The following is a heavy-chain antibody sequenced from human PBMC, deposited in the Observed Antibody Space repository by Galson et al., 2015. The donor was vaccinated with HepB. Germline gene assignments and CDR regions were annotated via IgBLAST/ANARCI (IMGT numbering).Heavy chain of an antibody. CDR3: ARLIGAARPGYGMDV. CDR2: IHIGGNT. Sequence: SLRLSCAASGFTVSSNHMSWVRQAPGKGLEWVSVIHIGGNTYYADSVKGRFTISRDNSKNTLYLQTNSLRAEDTAVYYCARLIGAARPGYGMDVWGQGTTVTVSS. D-gene: IGHD6-6*01. J-gene: IGHJ6*02. CDR1: GFTVSSNH. V-gene: IGHV3-53*01.